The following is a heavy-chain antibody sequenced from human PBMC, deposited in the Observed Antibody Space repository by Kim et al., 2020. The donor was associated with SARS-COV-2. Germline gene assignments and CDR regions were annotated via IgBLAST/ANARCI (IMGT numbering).Heavy chain of an antibody. J-gene: IGHJ4*02. D-gene: IGHD3-16*01. V-gene: IGHV3-30*18. CDR1: GFIFSNYG. CDR3: AKDREAYRSTPFDY. CDR2: ISHDGSVK. Sequence: GGSLRLSCTASGFIFSNYGMQWVRQTPGKGLEWVSVISHDGSVKYYADSVKGRFTISRDNSKSTLYLQMNSLRAEDTAVYHCAKDREAYRSTPFDYWGQG.